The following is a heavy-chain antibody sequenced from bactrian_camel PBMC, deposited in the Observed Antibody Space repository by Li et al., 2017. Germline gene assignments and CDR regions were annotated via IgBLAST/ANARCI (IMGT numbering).Heavy chain of an antibody. V-gene: IGHV3-2*01. CDR2: ITADNSAT. D-gene: IGHD1*01. CDR1: GATYNGRC. Sequence: HVQLVESGGGSVQAGGSLRVSCVASGATYNGRCWGWFRQAPGKEREAVASITADNSATYADSVKGRFTISRDKVQNILYLQMDSLKPEDTAMYYCAATGQMLSVAGCRTQGTQVTVS. J-gene: IGHJ4*01.